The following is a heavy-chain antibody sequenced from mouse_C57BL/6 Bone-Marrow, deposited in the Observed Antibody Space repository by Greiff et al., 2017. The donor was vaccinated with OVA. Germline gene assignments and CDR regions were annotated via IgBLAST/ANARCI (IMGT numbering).Heavy chain of an antibody. D-gene: IGHD1-1*01. V-gene: IGHV3-1*01. Sequence: EVQLQQSGPGMVKPSQSLSLTCTVTGYSITSGYDWHWIRHLPGNKLEWMGYIRYSGSTNYNPSLKSRISITHDTSTNPFFLKLNSVTTEDTATYSCARDPFYYYGSSWYFDDWGTGTTVTVSS. CDR3: ARDPFYYYGSSWYFDD. CDR2: IRYSGST. CDR1: GYSITSGYD. J-gene: IGHJ1*03.